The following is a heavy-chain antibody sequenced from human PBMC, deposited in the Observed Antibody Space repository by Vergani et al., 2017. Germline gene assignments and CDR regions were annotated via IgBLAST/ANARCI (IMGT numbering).Heavy chain of an antibody. J-gene: IGHJ4*02. CDR2: IYVSGIT. CDR1: GASIKHDFYY. V-gene: IGHV4-61*02. CDR3: ARSIVSRNPPDYFDN. Sequence: QVQLQESGPGLVKPSQTLSLTCTVSGASIKHDFYYWHWIRQPAGKGLEWIGRIYVSGITDYNFSLQSRVPMSVDTSKNQFSLTLTSVTAADTAVYYCARSIVSRNPPDYFDNWGQGTLVTGSS. D-gene: IGHD1-14*01.